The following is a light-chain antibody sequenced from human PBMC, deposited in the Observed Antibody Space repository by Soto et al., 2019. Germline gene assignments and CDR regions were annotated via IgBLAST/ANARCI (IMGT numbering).Light chain of an antibody. CDR2: DAS. CDR1: QDISNY. Sequence: DIQMTQSPSSLSASVGDRVTITCQASQDISNYLNWYQQKPGKAPKLLISDASNVETGVPSRFSGSGSGTDFTFTISSLQPEDIATYYCQQYDNLPPFTFGPGTKVDFK. V-gene: IGKV1-33*01. CDR3: QQYDNLPPFT. J-gene: IGKJ3*01.